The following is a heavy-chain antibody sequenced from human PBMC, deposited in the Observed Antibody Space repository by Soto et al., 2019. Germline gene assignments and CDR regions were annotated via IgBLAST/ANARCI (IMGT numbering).Heavy chain of an antibody. CDR3: AREAGTTAPYYYYGIDV. CDR1: GFTFSNYW. V-gene: IGHV3-7*05. J-gene: IGHJ6*02. D-gene: IGHD1-7*01. Sequence: GGSLRLSCAASGFTFSNYWMGWVRQAPGKGLEWVANIKQDGSEKYYEDSVKGRFTLTRDNARNSLYLQMNSLRADDTAVYYCAREAGTTAPYYYYGIDVWGQGTTVTVSS. CDR2: IKQDGSEK.